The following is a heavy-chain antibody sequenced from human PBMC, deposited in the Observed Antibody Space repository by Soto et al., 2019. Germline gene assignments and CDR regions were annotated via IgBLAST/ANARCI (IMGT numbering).Heavy chain of an antibody. CDR3: ARSLPGGTIFYMDV. CDR1: SGSVTSGRFF. J-gene: IGHJ6*03. V-gene: IGHV4-31*02. Sequence: QVQLRESGPGVVEPSQTLSLNCHVSSGSVTSGRFFWSWVRQQPGKGLEWIGHIYYSGNTHYNPSLESRVAMSVYISQNQLSLTLTAVTPADSAVYYCARSLPGGTIFYMDVWGAGTTVTVSS. D-gene: IGHD2-2*01. CDR2: IYYSGNT.